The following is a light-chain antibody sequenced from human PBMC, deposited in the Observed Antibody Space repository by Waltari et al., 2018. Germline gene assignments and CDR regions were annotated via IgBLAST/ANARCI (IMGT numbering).Light chain of an antibody. CDR2: EVT. CDR3: SSYTSSTTVI. J-gene: IGLJ2*01. CDR1: SSDVGGYNS. V-gene: IGLV2-14*01. Sequence: QSALTQPASVSGSPGQSITISCTGTSSDVGGYNSVSWYQQHPGKAPKVMIYEVTNLPSGVSNRVFGSKSGNTASLTISGLQAEDEADYYCSSYTSSTTVIFGGGTKLTVL.